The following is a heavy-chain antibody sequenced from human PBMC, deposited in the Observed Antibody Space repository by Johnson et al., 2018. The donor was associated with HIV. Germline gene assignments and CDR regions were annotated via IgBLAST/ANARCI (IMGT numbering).Heavy chain of an antibody. CDR1: EFSFSTYA. Sequence: QVQLVESGGGVVQPGRSLRLSCAASEFSFSTYALHWVRQAPGEGLEWVAVISYDGVNKYYADSVKGRFTVSRDNSKNTLYLQMTSLRTEDTAVYYCARENWGQRMNAFDIWGQGTMVTVSS. D-gene: IGHD7-27*01. CDR2: ISYDGVNK. V-gene: IGHV3-30*04. J-gene: IGHJ3*02. CDR3: ARENWGQRMNAFDI.